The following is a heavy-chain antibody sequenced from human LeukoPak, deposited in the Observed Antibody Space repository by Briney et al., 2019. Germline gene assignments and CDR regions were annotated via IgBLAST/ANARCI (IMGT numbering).Heavy chain of an antibody. CDR1: GFTFSSYG. CDR3: AKGTILRYFDWFSSFDY. J-gene: IGHJ4*02. V-gene: IGHV3-30*18. CDR2: ISYDGSNK. Sequence: GGSLRLSCAASGFTFSSYGMHWVRQAPGKGLEWVAVISYDGSNKYYADSVKGRFTISRDNSKNTLYLQMNSLRAEDTAVYYCAKGTILRYFDWFSSFDYWGQGTLVTVSS. D-gene: IGHD3-9*01.